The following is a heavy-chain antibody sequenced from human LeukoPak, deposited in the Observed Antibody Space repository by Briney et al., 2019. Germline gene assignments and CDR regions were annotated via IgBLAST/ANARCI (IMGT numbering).Heavy chain of an antibody. J-gene: IGHJ3*02. CDR3: AKGSREWELLDAFDI. V-gene: IGHV3-23*01. CDR2: ISGSGVTT. CDR1: GFTFNNYG. Sequence: PGGSLRLSCAASGFTFNNYGMSWVRQAPGKGLEWVSGISGSGVTTDYADSVKGRFTISRDNAKNTLYLQMNSLRAEDTAVYYCAKGSREWELLDAFDIWGQGTMVTVSS. D-gene: IGHD1-26*01.